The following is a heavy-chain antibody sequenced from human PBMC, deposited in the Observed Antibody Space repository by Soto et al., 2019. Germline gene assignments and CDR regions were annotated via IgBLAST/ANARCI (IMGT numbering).Heavy chain of an antibody. CDR2: ISGSGRST. D-gene: IGHD3-16*01. J-gene: IGHJ4*02. Sequence: GGSLRLSCAASGFTFSTYAMSWVRQAPDKGLEWVSAISGSGRSTYYSHSVTGRFTISRDNSNSTLYLQMNSLRAEDTAVYYCANSPFLYYDATGLPFWGQGTLVTVSS. CDR1: GFTFSTYA. CDR3: ANSPFLYYDATGLPF. V-gene: IGHV3-23*01.